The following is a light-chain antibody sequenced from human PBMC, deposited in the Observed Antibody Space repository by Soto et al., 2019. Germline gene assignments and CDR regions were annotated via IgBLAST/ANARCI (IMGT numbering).Light chain of an antibody. J-gene: IGKJ5*01. CDR1: QDISNY. CDR3: QQYDSLPLT. Sequence: DIQMTQSAPSLSVSVGDIVTITCQASQDISNYLHWFQQKPGKAPQLLIFDVSNLQTGVPSRFSGGGSGTDFALTISSLEPEDIATCYCQQYDSLPLTFGQGTRLEIK. CDR2: DVS. V-gene: IGKV1-33*01.